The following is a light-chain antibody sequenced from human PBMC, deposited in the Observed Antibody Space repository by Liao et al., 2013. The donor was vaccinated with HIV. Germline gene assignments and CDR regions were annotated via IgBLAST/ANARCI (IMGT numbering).Light chain of an antibody. V-gene: IGLV3-1*01. J-gene: IGLJ2*01. CDR1: KLGDKF. CDR3: QVWDSSSDVV. CDR2: QDD. Sequence: SFELTQPPSVSVSPGQTASITCSGDKLGDKFACWYRQRPGQSPVLVIYQDDKRPSGIPERFSGSNSGNTATLTISRVEAGDEADYYCQVWDSSSDVVFGGGTKLTVL.